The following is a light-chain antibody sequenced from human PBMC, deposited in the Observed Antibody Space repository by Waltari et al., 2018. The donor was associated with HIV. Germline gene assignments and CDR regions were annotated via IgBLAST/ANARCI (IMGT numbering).Light chain of an antibody. V-gene: IGLV1-44*01. CDR1: SSNLGSNT. CDR3: AAWDDSLNGWV. J-gene: IGLJ3*02. Sequence: SVLTQPPSASGTPGPRVTISCSGRSSNLGSNTVNWYQQLPGTAPKLLIYSNNQRPSGVPDRFSGSKSGTSASLAISGLQSEDEADYYCAAWDDSLNGWVFGGGTKLTVL. CDR2: SNN.